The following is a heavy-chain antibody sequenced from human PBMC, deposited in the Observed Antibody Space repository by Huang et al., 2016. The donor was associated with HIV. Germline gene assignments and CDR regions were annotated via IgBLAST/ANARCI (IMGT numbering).Heavy chain of an antibody. CDR3: VHRLRYGKWYVDY. CDR2: IYWDNEE. CDR1: GFSLTSSGVA. V-gene: IGHV2-5*02. D-gene: IGHD6-13*01. Sequence: QITLKESGPTLVKPTQTLTLTCTFSGFSLTSSGVAVGWIRQPPGQALEWLALIYWDNEERFSPSLKTRLTITKDTPKNDVVLTMTNMDPVDTATYYCVHRLRYGKWYVDYWGQGGLVTVSS. J-gene: IGHJ4*02.